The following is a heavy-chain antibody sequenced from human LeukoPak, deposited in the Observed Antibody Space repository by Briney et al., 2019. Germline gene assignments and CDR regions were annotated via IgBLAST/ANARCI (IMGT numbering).Heavy chain of an antibody. CDR1: GFTFSSYW. CDR3: ARYYDFWSGFNS. CDR2: IKQDGSEK. D-gene: IGHD3-3*01. J-gene: IGHJ5*02. Sequence: PGGSLRLSCAASGFTFSSYWVSWVRQAPGKGLEWVANIKQDGSEKYYVDSVKGRFTISRDNAKNSLYLQMNSLRAEDTAVYYCARYYDFWSGFNSWGQGTLVTVSS. V-gene: IGHV3-7*01.